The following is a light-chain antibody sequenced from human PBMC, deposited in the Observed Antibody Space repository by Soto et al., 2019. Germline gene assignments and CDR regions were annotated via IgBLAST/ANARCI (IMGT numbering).Light chain of an antibody. Sequence: EIVLTQSPGTLSLSPGERATLSCRASQSVSSSYLAWYQQKPGQAPRLLIYGASSRATGIPDRFSGSGSGTDFPLTISRLEPEYFAVYYCQQYGSSPLTFGQGTKLEIK. CDR2: GAS. CDR3: QQYGSSPLT. V-gene: IGKV3-20*01. J-gene: IGKJ2*01. CDR1: QSVSSSY.